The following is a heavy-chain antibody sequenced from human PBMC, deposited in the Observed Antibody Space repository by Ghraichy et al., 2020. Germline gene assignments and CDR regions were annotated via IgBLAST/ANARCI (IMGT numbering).Heavy chain of an antibody. CDR3: ARGGQQLAPWYYGMDV. V-gene: IGHV3-66*01. J-gene: IGHJ6*02. CDR2: IYSGGST. CDR1: GFTLSSNY. D-gene: IGHD6-13*01. Sequence: GGSLRLSCAASGFTLSSNYMSWVRQAPGKGLEWVSLIYSGGSTYYADSVKGRFTISRDNSKNTLYLQMNSLRAEDTALYYCARGGQQLAPWYYGMDVWGQGTTVTVSS.